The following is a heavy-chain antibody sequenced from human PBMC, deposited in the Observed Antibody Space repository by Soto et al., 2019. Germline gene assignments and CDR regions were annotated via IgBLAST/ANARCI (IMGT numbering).Heavy chain of an antibody. CDR2: TYYRSKWYN. D-gene: IGHD6-13*01. J-gene: IGHJ6*03. CDR1: GDSVSSNSAA. V-gene: IGHV6-1*01. Sequence: SQTLSLTCAISGDSVSSNSAAWNWIRQSQSRGLEWLGRTYYRSKWYNDYAVSVKSRITINPDTSKNQFSLQLNSVTPEDTAVYYCARDRGAAAGTRTGRMDVWGKGTTVTVSS. CDR3: ARDRGAAAGTRTGRMDV.